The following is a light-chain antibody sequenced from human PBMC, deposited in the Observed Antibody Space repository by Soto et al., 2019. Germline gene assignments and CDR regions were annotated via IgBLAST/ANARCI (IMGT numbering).Light chain of an antibody. CDR3: SSYTSSSTLGV. Sequence: QSALTQPASVSGSPGQSITISCTGTSSDVGGYNYVSWYQQNPGKAPKLMIYDVSNRPSGVSNRFSGSKSGITASLTISGIQAEDEADYYCSSYTSSSTLGVFGGGTKVTVL. CDR1: SSDVGGYNY. J-gene: IGLJ2*01. CDR2: DVS. V-gene: IGLV2-14*01.